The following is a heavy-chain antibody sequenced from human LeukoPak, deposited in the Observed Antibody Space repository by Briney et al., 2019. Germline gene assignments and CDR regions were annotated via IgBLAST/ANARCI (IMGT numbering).Heavy chain of an antibody. V-gene: IGHV3-64*04. J-gene: IGHJ4*02. CDR1: GFTFSSYA. D-gene: IGHD6-6*01. Sequence: PGGSLRLSCAASGFTFSSYAMHWVRQAPGKGLEYVSAISSNGGSTYYANSVKGRFTISRDNAKNSLYLQMNSLRAEDTAVYYCARYTRYSSSPEERLLDYWGQGTLVTVSS. CDR2: ISSNGGST. CDR3: ARYTRYSSSPEERLLDY.